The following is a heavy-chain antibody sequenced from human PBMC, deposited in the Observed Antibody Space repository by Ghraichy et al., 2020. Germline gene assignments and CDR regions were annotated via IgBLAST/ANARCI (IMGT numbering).Heavy chain of an antibody. V-gene: IGHV3-49*04. CDR1: GFNFGDYA. Sequence: GSLRLSCIGSGFNFGDYAMSWVRQAPGKGLEWVAIIRSKAYGVTIDYAASVRGRFTISRDDSKGIAYLQMNSLKTEDTAMYYCTRGNGYSIGWHLDYWGQGILVTVSS. CDR2: IRSKAYGVTI. J-gene: IGHJ4*02. D-gene: IGHD6-19*01. CDR3: TRGNGYSIGWHLDY.